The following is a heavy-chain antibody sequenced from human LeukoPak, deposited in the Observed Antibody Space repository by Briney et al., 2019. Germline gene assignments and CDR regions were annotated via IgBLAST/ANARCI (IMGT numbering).Heavy chain of an antibody. CDR3: ARVVAGTRGTTYQGTYYFYY. Sequence: ASVKVSFKASGYTFTGDYLHWVRQVPGQGVVGKGRINTNSGGTNYAQKFQGRVTMTRETSISTAYMELSRLRSDDTAVYYCARVVAGTRGTTYQGTYYFYYWGQGTLVTVSS. J-gene: IGHJ4*02. CDR1: GYTFTGDY. V-gene: IGHV1-2*06. D-gene: IGHD6-19*01. CDR2: INTNSGGT.